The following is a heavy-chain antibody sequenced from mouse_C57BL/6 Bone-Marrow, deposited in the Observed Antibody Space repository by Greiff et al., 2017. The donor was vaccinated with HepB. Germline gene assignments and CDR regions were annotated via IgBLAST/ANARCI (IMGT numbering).Heavy chain of an antibody. CDR1: GFSFTSYG. CDR2: IWSDGST. V-gene: IGHV2-6-1*01. CDR3: ARHSDGDYDDGYYAMDY. J-gene: IGHJ4*01. D-gene: IGHD2-4*01. Sequence: VKLVESGPGLVAPSQSLSITCTVSGFSFTSYGVHWVRQPPGKGLEWLVVIWSDGSTTYNSALKSRLSISKDNSKSQVFLKMNSLQTDDTAMYYCARHSDGDYDDGYYAMDYWGQGTSVTVSS.